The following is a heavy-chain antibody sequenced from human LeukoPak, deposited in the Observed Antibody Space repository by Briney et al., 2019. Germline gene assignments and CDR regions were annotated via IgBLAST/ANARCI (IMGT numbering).Heavy chain of an antibody. CDR3: ARDLVVVAAPYYFDY. CDR2: ISAYNGNT. J-gene: IGHJ4*02. D-gene: IGHD2-15*01. V-gene: IGHV1-18*01. Sequence: ASVKVSCKASGYTFTSYGISWVRQAPGQGLEWMGWISAYNGNTNYAQRLQGRVTMTTDTSTSTAYMELRSLRSDDTAVYYCARDLVVVAAPYYFDYWGQGTLVTVSS. CDR1: GYTFTSYG.